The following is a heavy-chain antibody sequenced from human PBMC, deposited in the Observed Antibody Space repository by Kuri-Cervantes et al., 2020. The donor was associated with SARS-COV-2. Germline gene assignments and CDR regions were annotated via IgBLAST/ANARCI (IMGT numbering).Heavy chain of an antibody. CDR2: IYTSGST. V-gene: IGHV4-4*07. D-gene: IGHD3-22*01. J-gene: IGHJ4*02. Sequence: GSLRLSCTVSGGSISSYYWSWIRQPAGKGLEWIGRIYTSGSTNYNPSLKSRVTMSVDTSKNQFSLKLNSVTAADTAVYYCARDDSRLEGYFDYWGQGTLVTVSS. CDR3: ARDDSRLEGYFDY. CDR1: GGSISSYY.